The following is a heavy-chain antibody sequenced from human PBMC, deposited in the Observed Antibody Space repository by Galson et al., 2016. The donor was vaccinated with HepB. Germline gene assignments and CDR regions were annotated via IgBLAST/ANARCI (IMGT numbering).Heavy chain of an antibody. J-gene: IGHJ4*02. Sequence: VRQAPGQGLEWMGWISPYNGNSSYAQKFQGRVTMTTDTSTSTAYMELRSLRSDDTAVYYCAREGVCSGGSCYSGFDYWGQGTLVTVSS. CDR3: AREGVCSGGSCYSGFDY. CDR2: ISPYNGNS. D-gene: IGHD2-15*01. V-gene: IGHV1-18*01.